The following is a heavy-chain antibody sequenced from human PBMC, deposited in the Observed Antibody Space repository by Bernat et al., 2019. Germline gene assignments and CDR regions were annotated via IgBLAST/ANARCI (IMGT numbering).Heavy chain of an antibody. D-gene: IGHD2-15*01. CDR3: ARNYEGCSGGSCYLHFDY. V-gene: IGHV4-39*01. Sequence: QLQLQESGPGLVKPSETLSLTCTVSGGSISSSSYYWGWIRQPPGKGLEWIGSIYYSGSTYYNPSLKSRVTISVDTSKNQFSLKLGSVTAADTAVYYCARNYEGCSGGSCYLHFDYWGQGTLVTVSS. CDR2: IYYSGST. CDR1: GGSISSSSYY. J-gene: IGHJ4*02.